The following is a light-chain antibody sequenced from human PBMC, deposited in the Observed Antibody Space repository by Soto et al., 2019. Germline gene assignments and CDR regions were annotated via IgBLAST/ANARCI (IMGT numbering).Light chain of an antibody. Sequence: DIQMTQSPSTLSASVGDRVTITCRASQSISSWLAWYQQKPGKAPKLLIYNASSLKSGVPSRFSGSGSGTEFTLTISSLQPDDFATYFCQQSYMDPITFGQGTRLEIK. CDR3: QQSYMDPIT. J-gene: IGKJ5*01. CDR1: QSISSW. V-gene: IGKV1-5*01. CDR2: NAS.